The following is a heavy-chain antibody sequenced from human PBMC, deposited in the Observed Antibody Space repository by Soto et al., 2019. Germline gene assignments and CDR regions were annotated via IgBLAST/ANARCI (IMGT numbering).Heavy chain of an antibody. V-gene: IGHV3-30-3*01. D-gene: IGHD6-19*01. CDR2: ISYDGSNK. J-gene: IGHJ4*02. CDR3: ARVTERAVAGIDY. CDR1: GFTFSSYA. Sequence: GGSLRLSCAASGFTFSSYAMHWVRQAPGKGLEWVAVISYDGSNKYYADSVKGRFTISRDNSKNTLYLQMNSLRAEDTAVYYCARVTERAVAGIDYWGQGTLVTVSS.